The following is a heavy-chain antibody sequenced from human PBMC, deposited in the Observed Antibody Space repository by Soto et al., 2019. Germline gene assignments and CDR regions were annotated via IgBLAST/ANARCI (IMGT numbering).Heavy chain of an antibody. J-gene: IGHJ4*02. CDR2: IYYSGST. V-gene: IGHV4-39*01. CDR1: GGSISSSSYY. CDR3: ATLPPRIVVMTLPFPS. Sequence: SETLSLTCTVSGGSISSSSYYWGWIRQPPGKGLEWIGSIYYSGSTYYNPSLKSRVTISVDTSKNQFSLKLSSVTAADTAVYYCATLPPRIVVMTLPFPSWGQGTLVTVS. D-gene: IGHD2-21*02.